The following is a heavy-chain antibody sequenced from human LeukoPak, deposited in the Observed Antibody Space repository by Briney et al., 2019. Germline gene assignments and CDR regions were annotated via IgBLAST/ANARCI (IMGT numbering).Heavy chain of an antibody. CDR1: GDNFSNYA. Sequence: SVKVSCKSSGDNFSNYAFSWVRQAPGHGLEWMGRITPILGVTTYAQEFQGRVTITADRSTSTSYMELSSLRSEDTALYYCARQYSGYDYYGMDVWGQGTTVTVSS. V-gene: IGHV1-69*04. D-gene: IGHD5-12*01. CDR3: ARQYSGYDYYGMDV. J-gene: IGHJ6*02. CDR2: ITPILGVT.